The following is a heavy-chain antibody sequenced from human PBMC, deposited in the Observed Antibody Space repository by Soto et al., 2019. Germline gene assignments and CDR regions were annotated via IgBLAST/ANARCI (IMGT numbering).Heavy chain of an antibody. J-gene: IGHJ6*02. Sequence: PGASLKISCRGSGYSFTSYWIGWVRQMPGKDKEWMGIIYPGDSDTRYSPSFQGQVTISADKSISTAYLQWSSLKASDTAMYYCATSYPDSSSSPYYYGMDVWGQGTTVTVSS. V-gene: IGHV5-51*01. CDR3: ATSYPDSSSSPYYYGMDV. CDR1: GYSFTSYW. D-gene: IGHD6-6*01. CDR2: IYPGDSDT.